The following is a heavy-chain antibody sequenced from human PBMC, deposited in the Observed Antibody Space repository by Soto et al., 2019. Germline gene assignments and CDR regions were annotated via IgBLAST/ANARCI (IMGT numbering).Heavy chain of an antibody. CDR1: GYTFTSYG. V-gene: IGHV1-18*01. D-gene: IGHD3-10*01. CDR3: ARDMADTTPILWFGELLSFDY. CDR2: ISAYNGNT. Sequence: QVQLVQSGAEVKKPGASVKVSCKASGYTFTSYGISWVRQAPGQGLEWMGWISAYNGNTNYAQKLQGRVTMTTDTSTSTAYMELRSLRSDDTAVYYCARDMADTTPILWFGELLSFDYWGQGTLVTVSS. J-gene: IGHJ4*02.